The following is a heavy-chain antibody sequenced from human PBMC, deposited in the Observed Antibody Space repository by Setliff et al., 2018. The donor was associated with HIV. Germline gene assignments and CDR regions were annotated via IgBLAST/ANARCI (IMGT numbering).Heavy chain of an antibody. V-gene: IGHV4-4*07. CDR2: LHLSGTA. CDR1: GYSINDGYH. Sequence: PSETLSLTCLVFGYSINDGYHWGWIRQAAGKGPECIGRLHLSGTAATYNPSLKSRVTMSMDPSKNQFSLKLKSVTAADTAVYYCARAGRHDNTVYFDLWGPGTMVTVSS. J-gene: IGHJ3*01. CDR3: ARAGRHDNTVYFDL. D-gene: IGHD3-10*01.